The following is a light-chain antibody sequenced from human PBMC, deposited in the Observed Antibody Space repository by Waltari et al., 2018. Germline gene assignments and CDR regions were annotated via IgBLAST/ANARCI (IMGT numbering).Light chain of an antibody. Sequence: EIVLTQSPGTLSLSPGERASLSCRASQSINNNYLAWYQQIPGQAPELLIYHASTRATGIPDRCSGSGSGTDFTLAISRLEPEDFAVYYCQKYGSTPRPFGGGTKVEIK. V-gene: IGKV3-20*01. J-gene: IGKJ4*01. CDR1: QSINNNY. CDR3: QKYGSTPRP. CDR2: HAS.